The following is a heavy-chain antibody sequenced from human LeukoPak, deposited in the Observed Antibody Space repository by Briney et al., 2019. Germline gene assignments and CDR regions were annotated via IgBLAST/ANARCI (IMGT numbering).Heavy chain of an antibody. J-gene: IGHJ4*02. Sequence: ASVKVSCKASGYTFTGYYMHWVRQAPGQGLEWMGWINPNSSGTNYAQKFQGWVTMTRDTSISTAYMELSRLRSDDTAVYYCARGVYGSRPRYFDYWGQGTLVTVSS. CDR2: INPNSSGT. CDR3: ARGVYGSRPRYFDY. D-gene: IGHD3-10*01. V-gene: IGHV1-2*04. CDR1: GYTFTGYY.